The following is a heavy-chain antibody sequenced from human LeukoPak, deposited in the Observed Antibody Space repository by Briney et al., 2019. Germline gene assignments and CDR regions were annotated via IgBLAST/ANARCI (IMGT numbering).Heavy chain of an antibody. CDR3: VRRVAAPRVFDY. Sequence: SETLSLTCTVSGGSISSYYWSWIRQPPGKGLEWIGYIYYSGSTNYNPSLKSRVTISVDTSKNQFSLKLSSVTAADTAVYYCVRRVAAPRVFDYWGQGTLVTVSS. D-gene: IGHD3-3*01. CDR1: GGSISSYY. CDR2: IYYSGST. J-gene: IGHJ4*02. V-gene: IGHV4-59*01.